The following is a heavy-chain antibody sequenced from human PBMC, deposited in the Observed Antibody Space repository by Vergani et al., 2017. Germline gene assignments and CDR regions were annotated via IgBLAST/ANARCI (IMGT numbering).Heavy chain of an antibody. CDR3: AQDLRAVGRYGDRPGGDF. Sequence: EVQLLESGGDFVHPGGSLRISCAASGFTFDSYAMTWVRQAPGKGLEWVATITGSGDMTLYADAMEGRFTVSRDNYEATLYLQLDSMRAEDTAMYYCAQDLRAVGRYGDRPGGDFWGQGTLVTVSS. J-gene: IGHJ4*02. D-gene: IGHD2-21*01. V-gene: IGHV3-23*01. CDR2: ITGSGDMT. CDR1: GFTFDSYA.